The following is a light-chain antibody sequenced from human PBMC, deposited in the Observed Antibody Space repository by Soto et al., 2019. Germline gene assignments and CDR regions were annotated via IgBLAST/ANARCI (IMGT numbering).Light chain of an antibody. CDR1: QGISNY. J-gene: IGKJ1*01. CDR2: AAS. V-gene: IGKV1-9*01. Sequence: SQLPQSTSSLSASVGARVTITCRASQGISNYLAWYQQKPGKAPNLLIYAASTLQSGVPSRFSGSGSGTDFTLTISSLQPEDFATYYCQQLNNYPRTFGQGTNVDIK. CDR3: QQLNNYPRT.